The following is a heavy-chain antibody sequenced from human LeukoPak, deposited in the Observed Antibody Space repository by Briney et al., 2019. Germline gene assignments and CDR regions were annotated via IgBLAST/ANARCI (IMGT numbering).Heavy chain of an antibody. D-gene: IGHD3-10*01. CDR1: GFTFSSYE. CDR3: ARENYGSGSYPLDY. J-gene: IGHJ4*02. CDR2: ISSSGSTI. V-gene: IGHV3-48*03. Sequence: SGGSLRLSCAASGFTFSSYEMNWVRQAPGKGLEWVSYISSSGSTIYYADSVKGRFTISRDNAKNSLYPQMSSLRAEDTAVYYCARENYGSGSYPLDYWGQGTLVTVSS.